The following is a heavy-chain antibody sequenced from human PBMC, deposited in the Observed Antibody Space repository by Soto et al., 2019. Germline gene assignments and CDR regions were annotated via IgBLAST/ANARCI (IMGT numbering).Heavy chain of an antibody. CDR1: GFPFSIYA. CDR2: ISGSGGST. V-gene: IGHV3-23*01. J-gene: IGHJ6*02. CDR3: GSGLDIDV. D-gene: IGHD3-16*01. Sequence: PWGSLRLSCGASGFPFSIYAISLVRKSPGKGLEWVSSISGSGGSTYYAHPAKARFTISRENSKNTLYLQMNSLKAEETAVYGGGSGLDIDVWGQGNTVTVSS.